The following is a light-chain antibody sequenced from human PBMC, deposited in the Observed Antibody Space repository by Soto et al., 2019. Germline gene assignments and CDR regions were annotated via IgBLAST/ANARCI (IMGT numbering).Light chain of an antibody. V-gene: IGLV2-14*03. CDR2: DVR. CDR1: SSDVGGYNY. Sequence: QSALTQPASVSGSPGQSITISCTGTSSDVGGYNYVSWYQQHPGKAPKLMIYDVRNRPSGVSNRFSGSKSGNTASLTISGLQDEDEADYYCSSYTSSSTRVFGTGTKVTVL. CDR3: SSYTSSSTRV. J-gene: IGLJ1*01.